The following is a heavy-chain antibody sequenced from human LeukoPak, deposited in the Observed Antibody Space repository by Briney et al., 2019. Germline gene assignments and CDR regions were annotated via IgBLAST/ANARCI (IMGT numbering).Heavy chain of an antibody. D-gene: IGHD6-6*01. CDR1: GYTFTSYG. CDR3: ARDYYSSSSPNAFDI. J-gene: IGHJ3*02. Sequence: GASVKVSCKASGYTFTSYGISWVRQAPGQGLEWMGWISAYNGNTNYAQKLQGRVTMTTDTSTSTAYMELRSLRSDDTAVYYCARDYYSSSSPNAFDIWGQGTMVTVSS. V-gene: IGHV1-18*01. CDR2: ISAYNGNT.